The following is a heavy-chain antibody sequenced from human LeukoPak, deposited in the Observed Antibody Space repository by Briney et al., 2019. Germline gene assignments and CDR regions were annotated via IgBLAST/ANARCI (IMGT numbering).Heavy chain of an antibody. J-gene: IGHJ4*02. D-gene: IGHD2-2*01. Sequence: ASVKVSCKASGYTFTSYGISWVRQAPGQGLEWMGWISAYNGNTNYAQKLQGRVTMTTDTSTSTAYMELRSLRSDDTAVYYCARSYCSSTSCYGPTFDYWGQGTLVTVSS. V-gene: IGHV1-18*01. CDR1: GYTFTSYG. CDR3: ARSYCSSTSCYGPTFDY. CDR2: ISAYNGNT.